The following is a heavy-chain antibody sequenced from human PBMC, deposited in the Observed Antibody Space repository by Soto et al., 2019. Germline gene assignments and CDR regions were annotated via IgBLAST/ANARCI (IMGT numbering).Heavy chain of an antibody. V-gene: IGHV3-33*01. J-gene: IGHJ6*03. CDR3: ARDASSTQYYYYYMDV. Sequence: GGSLRLSCAASGFTFSSYGMHWVRQAPGKGLEWVAVIWYDGSNKYYADSVKGRFTISRDNSKNTLYLQMNSLRAEDTAVYYCARDASSTQYYYYYMDVWGKGTTVTVSS. D-gene: IGHD6-13*01. CDR2: IWYDGSNK. CDR1: GFTFSSYG.